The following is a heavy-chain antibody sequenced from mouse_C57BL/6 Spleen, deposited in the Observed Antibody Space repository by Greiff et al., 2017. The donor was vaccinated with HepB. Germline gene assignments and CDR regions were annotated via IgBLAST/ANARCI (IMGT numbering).Heavy chain of an antibody. CDR2: IDPETGGT. J-gene: IGHJ2*01. CDR1: GYTFTDYE. CDR3: TRGRTGHYFDY. Sequence: VQLQQSGAELVRPGASVTLSCKASGYTFTDYEMHWVKQTPVHGLEWIGAIDPETGGTAYNQKFKGKAILTADKSSSTAYMELRSLTSEDSAVYYCTRGRTGHYFDYWGQGTTLTVSS. D-gene: IGHD4-1*01. V-gene: IGHV1-15*01.